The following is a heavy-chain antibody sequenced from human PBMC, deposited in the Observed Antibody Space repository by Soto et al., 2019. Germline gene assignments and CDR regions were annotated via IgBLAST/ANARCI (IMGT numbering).Heavy chain of an antibody. CDR2: ISAYNGNT. D-gene: IGHD6-13*01. V-gene: IGHV1-18*01. CDR1: GYTFTSYG. J-gene: IGHJ6*02. Sequence: GPSVKVSCKASGYTFTSYGISWVRQAPGQGLEWMGWISAYNGNTNYAQKLQGRVTMTTDTSTSTAYMELRSLRSDDTAVYYCARDQSSRGYYYGMDVWGQGTTVTVSS. CDR3: ARDQSSRGYYYGMDV.